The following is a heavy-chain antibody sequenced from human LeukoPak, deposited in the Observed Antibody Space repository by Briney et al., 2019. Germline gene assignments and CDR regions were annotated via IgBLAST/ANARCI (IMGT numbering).Heavy chain of an antibody. J-gene: IGHJ2*01. CDR3: ARGGNGWYFDL. V-gene: IGHV4-34*01. Sequence: SETLSLTCAVQGASLRGSYWSWIRHPPGNGLQWIGQIDHSGSTHSIPSLKSRVTISLDTSQSQVSLKVNSVTAADTAVYFCARGGNGWYFDLWGRGTLVTVSS. CDR1: GASLRGSY. D-gene: IGHD1-14*01. CDR2: IDHSGST.